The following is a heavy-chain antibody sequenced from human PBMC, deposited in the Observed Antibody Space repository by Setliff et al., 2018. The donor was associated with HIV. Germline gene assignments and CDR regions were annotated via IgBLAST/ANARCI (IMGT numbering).Heavy chain of an antibody. Sequence: PGGSLRLSCAASGFTFMNYAMSWVRQAPGKGLAWVSTISGSGGNTYYADSVKGRFTISRDNSKNTLYLQMNSLRAEDTAVYYCAKDNTWIPNGLDYWGQGTLVTVSS. CDR2: ISGSGGNT. J-gene: IGHJ4*02. D-gene: IGHD5-18*01. CDR1: GFTFMNYA. CDR3: AKDNTWIPNGLDY. V-gene: IGHV3-23*01.